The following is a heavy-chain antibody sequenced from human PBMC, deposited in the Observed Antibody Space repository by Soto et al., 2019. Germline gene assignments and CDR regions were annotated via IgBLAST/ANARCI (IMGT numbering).Heavy chain of an antibody. V-gene: IGHV1-8*01. Sequence: ASVKVSCKASGYTFTSYDINWVRQATGQGLEWMGWMNPNSGNTGYAQKFQGRVTMTRNTSISTAYMELSSLRSEDTAVYYCARGRSSAGYYYSYMDFWGKGATLTVSS. CDR3: ARGRSSAGYYYSYMDF. J-gene: IGHJ6*03. CDR2: MNPNSGNT. D-gene: IGHD6-25*01. CDR1: GYTFTSYD.